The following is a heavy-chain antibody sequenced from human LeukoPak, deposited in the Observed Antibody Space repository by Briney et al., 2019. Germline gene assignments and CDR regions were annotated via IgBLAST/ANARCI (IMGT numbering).Heavy chain of an antibody. CDR2: ISAYNGNT. J-gene: IGHJ3*02. D-gene: IGHD5-12*01. CDR3: ARVGPPTTLDAFDI. V-gene: IGHV1-18*01. CDR1: GYTFTSYG. Sequence: ASVKVSCKASGYTFTSYGISWLRQAPGQGLEWMGWISAYNGNTNYAQNLQVRVTMTTDTSTSTAYMELRSLRSDDTAVYYCARVGPPTTLDAFDIWGQGTMVTVSS.